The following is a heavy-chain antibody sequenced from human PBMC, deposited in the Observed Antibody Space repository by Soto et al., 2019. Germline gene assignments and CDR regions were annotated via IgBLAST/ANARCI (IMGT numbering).Heavy chain of an antibody. CDR2: IHSTGST. CDR1: GDSMDRYY. V-gene: IGHV4-59*08. Sequence: PSETLSLTCTVSGDSMDRYYWTWLRQSPGKGLEWIGYIHSTGSTNYNPSLMSRVTMSVDTSKIQFSLNLSSMATADTAVYYCARYRLWFGEFTLDSWGQGALVTVS. J-gene: IGHJ4*02. D-gene: IGHD3-10*01. CDR3: ARYRLWFGEFTLDS.